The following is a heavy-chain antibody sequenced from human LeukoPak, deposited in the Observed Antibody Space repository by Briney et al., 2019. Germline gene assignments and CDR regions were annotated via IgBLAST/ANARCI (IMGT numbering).Heavy chain of an antibody. V-gene: IGHV4-34*01. J-gene: IGHJ6*02. CDR2: INHSVST. CDR1: GGSFSGYY. D-gene: IGHD6-13*01. CDR3: ARGLPIAAAGIGPTYYYYGMDV. Sequence: SETLSLTCAVYGGSFSGYYWSWIRHPPGKGLEWIGEINHSVSTNYNPSLKSRVTISVDTSKNQFSLKLSSVTAADTAVYYCARGLPIAAAGIGPTYYYYGMDVWGQGTTVTVSS.